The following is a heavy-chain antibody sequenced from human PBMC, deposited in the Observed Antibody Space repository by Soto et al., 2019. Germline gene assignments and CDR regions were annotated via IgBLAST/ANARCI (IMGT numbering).Heavy chain of an antibody. J-gene: IGHJ6*02. V-gene: IGHV5-51*01. CDR3: ARGYYGPGSYSSYYCYGMDV. CDR1: GYSFTSYW. CDR2: IYPGYSDT. D-gene: IGHD3-10*01. Sequence: PGESLTISCKGSGYSFTSYWIGSVRQIPGKGLECMGIIYPGYSDTRYSPSFQGQVTITADKSNSTAYLQWSSLKASDTALYYCARGYYGPGSYSSYYCYGMDVRGQGTTVTVSS.